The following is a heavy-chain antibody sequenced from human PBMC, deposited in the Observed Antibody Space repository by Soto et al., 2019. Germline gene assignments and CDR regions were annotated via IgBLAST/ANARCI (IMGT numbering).Heavy chain of an antibody. CDR1: GFTFSSYA. V-gene: IGHV3-64D*06. CDR3: VKDRWIDS. CDR2: ISSDGRPT. D-gene: IGHD3-16*02. J-gene: IGHJ4*02. Sequence: GGSLRLSCSASGFTFSSYAMHWVRQAPGKGLEYVSSISSDGRPTYYADSVKGRFTISRDNSKNTLYLQMSRLRAGDTAVYYCVKDRWIDSWGQGTLVTVSS.